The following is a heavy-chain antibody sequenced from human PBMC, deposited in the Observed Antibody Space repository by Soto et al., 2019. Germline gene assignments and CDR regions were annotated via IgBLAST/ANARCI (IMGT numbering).Heavy chain of an antibody. J-gene: IGHJ6*02. CDR3: ARERGSSSWYGMDV. V-gene: IGHV4-61*01. CDR2: IYYSGST. Sequence: QVQLQESGPGLVKPSETLSLTCTVSGGSVSSGSYYWSWIRQPPGKGLEWIGYIYYSGSTNYTPSLKSRGTISVDTSKNQFSLKVSSVTAADTAVYYCARERGSSSWYGMDVGGQGTTVTVSS. D-gene: IGHD6-13*01. CDR1: GGSVSSGSYY.